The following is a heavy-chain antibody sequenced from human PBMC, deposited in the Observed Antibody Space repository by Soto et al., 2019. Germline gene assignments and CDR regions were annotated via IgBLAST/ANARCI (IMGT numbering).Heavy chain of an antibody. Sequence: SVKVSCKASGGTFSSYAISWVRQAPGQGLEWMGGIISIFGTANYAQKFQGRVTITAAESTSTAYMELSSLRSEDTAVSYRASRPARTFGYYCYGMGVCGQRPTVTACS. D-gene: IGHD3-10*01. CDR2: IISIFGTA. J-gene: IGHJ6*02. V-gene: IGHV1-69*13. CDR3: ASRPARTFGYYCYGMGV. CDR1: GGTFSSYA.